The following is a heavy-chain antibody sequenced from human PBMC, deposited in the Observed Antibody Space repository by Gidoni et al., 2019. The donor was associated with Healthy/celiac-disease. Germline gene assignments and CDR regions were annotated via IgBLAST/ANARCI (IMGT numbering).Heavy chain of an antibody. CDR3: AKATLYCSSTSCTYYGMDV. D-gene: IGHD2-2*01. J-gene: IGHJ6*02. CDR2: ISGSGGST. CDR1: GSTFSSYA. Sequence: EVQLLESGGGLVQPGGSLRLSCAASGSTFSSYAMSWVRQAPGKGLEWVSAISGSGGSTYYADSVKGRFTISRDNSKNTLYLQMNSLRAEDTAVYYCAKATLYCSSTSCTYYGMDVWGQGTTVTVSS. V-gene: IGHV3-23*01.